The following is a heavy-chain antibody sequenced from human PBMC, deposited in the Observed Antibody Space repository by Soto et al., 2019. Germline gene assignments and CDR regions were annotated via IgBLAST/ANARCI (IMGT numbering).Heavy chain of an antibody. CDR2: IYPGDSDT. Sequence: GESLKISCKGSGYSFTSYWISWVRRMPGKGLEWMGIIYPGDSDTRYSPSFQGQVTISADKSISTAYLQWSSLKASDTAMYYCARPREAGKNYYGVDVWGQGTTVTVSS. J-gene: IGHJ6*02. CDR3: ARPREAGKNYYGVDV. V-gene: IGHV5-51*01. D-gene: IGHD6-19*01. CDR1: GYSFTSYW.